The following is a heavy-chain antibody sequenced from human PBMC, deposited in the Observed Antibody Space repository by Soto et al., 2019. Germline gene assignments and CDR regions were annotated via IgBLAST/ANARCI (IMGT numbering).Heavy chain of an antibody. V-gene: IGHV3-23*01. J-gene: IGHJ4*02. Sequence: GGSLRLSCAASGFTFSSYAMSWVRQAPGKGLEWVSAISGDGATTYYADSVKGRFTISRDNSKNTLYLHMNSLRAEDTAVYYCAKTRGYPYYFDYWGRGTLVTVSS. CDR3: AKTRGYPYYFDY. CDR1: GFTFSSYA. CDR2: ISGDGATT. D-gene: IGHD5-12*01.